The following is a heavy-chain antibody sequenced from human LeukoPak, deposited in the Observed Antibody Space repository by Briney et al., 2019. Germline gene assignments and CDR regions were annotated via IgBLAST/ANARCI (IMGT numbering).Heavy chain of an antibody. J-gene: IGHJ5*02. CDR2: VYASGST. CDR3: ARDSRSYAP. Sequence: KRSETLSLTCTVSGGSINNHFWSWMPRPAGEGLEWIWRVYASGSTIYNTDIKSRASMSVDISNNQVSLNVTSVTGADTAVDYCARDSRSYAPWGQGTLVTVSS. V-gene: IGHV4-4*07. CDR1: GGSINNHF.